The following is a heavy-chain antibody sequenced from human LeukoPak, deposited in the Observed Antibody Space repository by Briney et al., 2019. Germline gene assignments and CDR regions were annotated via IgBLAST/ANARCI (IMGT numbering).Heavy chain of an antibody. CDR3: ARVRGDFYFDY. CDR2: SSSSSSYI. D-gene: IGHD3-3*01. V-gene: IGHV3-21*01. Sequence: GGSLRLSCAASGFTFSSYSMNWVRQAPGKGLEWVSSSSSSSSYIYYADSVKGRFTIARDNDRISLYLQMNSLRAEATAVYYCARVRGDFYFDYWGQGTLVTVSS. CDR1: GFTFSSYS. J-gene: IGHJ4*02.